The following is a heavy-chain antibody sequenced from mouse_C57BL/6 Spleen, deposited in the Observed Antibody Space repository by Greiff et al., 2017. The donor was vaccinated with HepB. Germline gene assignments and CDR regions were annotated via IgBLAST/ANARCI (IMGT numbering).Heavy chain of an antibody. Sequence: EVQVVQSGAGLVQPGASLKLSCAASGFTFTDYYMYWVRQTPEQSLEWVAYISNGGGSTYYPDNVKGRSTITIDNATNTLYLQMSRLKSEDTAMYYCAREDYDYDGAMDYWGQGTSVTVSS. D-gene: IGHD2-4*01. CDR3: AREDYDYDGAMDY. CDR1: GFTFTDYY. CDR2: ISNGGGST. V-gene: IGHV5-12*01. J-gene: IGHJ4*01.